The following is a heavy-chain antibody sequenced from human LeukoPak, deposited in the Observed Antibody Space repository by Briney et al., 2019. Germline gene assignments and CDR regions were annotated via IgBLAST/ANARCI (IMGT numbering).Heavy chain of an antibody. V-gene: IGHV4-61*02. D-gene: IGHD2-21*01. CDR3: ARGLFDLVVGIGDNWFDP. J-gene: IGHJ5*02. Sequence: SQTLSLTCTVSGGSISSGSYYWSWIRQPAGKGLEWIGRIYTSGSTNYNPSLKSRVTISVDTSKNQFSLKLSSVTAADTAVYYCARGLFDLVVGIGDNWFDPWGQGTLVTVSS. CDR1: GGSISSGSYY. CDR2: IYTSGST.